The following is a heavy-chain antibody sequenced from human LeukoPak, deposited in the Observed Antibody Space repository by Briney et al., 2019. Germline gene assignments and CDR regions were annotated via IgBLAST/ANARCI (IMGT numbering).Heavy chain of an antibody. D-gene: IGHD5-18*01. Sequence: GGSLRLSCAASGFTFSSYSMNWVRQAPGKGLEWVSSISSSSSYIYYADSVKGRFTISRDNAKNSLYLQMNSLRAEDTAVYYCALRYGAGGYFDYWGQGTLVTVSS. CDR1: GFTFSSYS. CDR3: ALRYGAGGYFDY. J-gene: IGHJ4*02. V-gene: IGHV3-21*01. CDR2: ISSSSSYI.